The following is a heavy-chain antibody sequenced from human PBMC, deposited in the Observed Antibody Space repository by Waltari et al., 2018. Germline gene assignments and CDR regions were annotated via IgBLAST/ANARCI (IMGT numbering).Heavy chain of an antibody. CDR3: ARDAGAYSYYGMDV. J-gene: IGHJ6*02. CDR2: INPNSGGT. V-gene: IGHV1-2*02. Sequence: QVQLVQSGAEVKKPGASVKVSCKASGYTFTGYYIPWVRPAPGQGLEWMGWINPNSGGTNYAQKFQGRVTMTRDTSISTAYMELSRLRSDDTAVYYCARDAGAYSYYGMDVWGQGTTVTVSS. CDR1: GYTFTGYY.